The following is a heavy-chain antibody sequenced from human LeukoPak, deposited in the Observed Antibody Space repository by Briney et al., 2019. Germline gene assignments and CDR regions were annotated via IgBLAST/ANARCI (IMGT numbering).Heavy chain of an antibody. V-gene: IGHV3-23*01. CDR1: GFTFSSYA. D-gene: IGHD2-15*01. Sequence: GGSLRLSCAASGFTFSSYAMSWVRRAPGKGLEWVSAISGSGGSTYYADSVKGRFTISRDNSKNTLYLQMNSLRAEDTAVYYCARGYCSGGSCPYYYYYGMDVWGQGTTVTVSS. CDR2: ISGSGGST. CDR3: ARGYCSGGSCPYYYYYGMDV. J-gene: IGHJ6*02.